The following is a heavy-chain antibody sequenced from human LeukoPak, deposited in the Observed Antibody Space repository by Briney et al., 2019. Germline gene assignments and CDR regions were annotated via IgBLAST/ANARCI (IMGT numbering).Heavy chain of an antibody. D-gene: IGHD3-22*01. Sequence: PSETLSLTCTVSGGSISSYYWSWIRQPPGKGLEWIGEINHSGSTNYNPSLKSRVTISVDTSKNQFSLKLSSVTAADTAVYYCARSLSSSGYYFNWFDPWGQGTLVTVSS. CDR3: ARSLSSSGYYFNWFDP. CDR1: GGSISSYY. CDR2: INHSGST. V-gene: IGHV4-34*01. J-gene: IGHJ5*02.